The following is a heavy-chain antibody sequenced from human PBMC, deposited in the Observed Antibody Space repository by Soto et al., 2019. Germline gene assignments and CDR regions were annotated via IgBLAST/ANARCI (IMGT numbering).Heavy chain of an antibody. V-gene: IGHV1-18*01. CDR3: ARAPTYYDILTGWYNWFDP. CDR2: ISVYNGNT. D-gene: IGHD3-9*01. Sequence: ASVKVSCKASGYGFTSYGISWVRQAPGQGLEWMGWISVYNGNTNYAQKLQGRVTMTTDTSTTTAYMELRSLRSDDTAVYYCARAPTYYDILTGWYNWFDPWGQGTLVTVSS. J-gene: IGHJ5*02. CDR1: GYGFTSYG.